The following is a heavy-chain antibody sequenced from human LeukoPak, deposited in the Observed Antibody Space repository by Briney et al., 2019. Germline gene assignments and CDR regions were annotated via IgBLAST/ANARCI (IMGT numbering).Heavy chain of an antibody. CDR1: GFTFSSYW. CDR3: ARGGPYSSGPFDY. V-gene: IGHV3-7*01. D-gene: IGHD6-19*01. CDR2: IKQDGSEK. J-gene: IGHJ4*02. Sequence: GGSLRLSCAASGFTFSSYWMSWVRQAPGKGLEWVANIKQDGSEKYYVDSVKGRFTISRDNAKNSLYLQMNSLRAEDTAVYYCARGGPYSSGPFDYWGQGTLVTVSS.